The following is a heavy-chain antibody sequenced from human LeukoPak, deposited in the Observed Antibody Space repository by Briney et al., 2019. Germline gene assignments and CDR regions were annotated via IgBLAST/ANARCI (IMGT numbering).Heavy chain of an antibody. D-gene: IGHD5-18*01. CDR2: IKQDGSEK. CDR1: GFTFSSYW. J-gene: IGHJ4*02. V-gene: IGHV3-7*01. Sequence: GGSLRLSCAASGFTFSSYWMSWVRQAPGKGLEWVANIKQDGSEKYYVDSVKGRFTISRDNAKNSLYLQMNSLRAEDTAVYYCARDLEGIQLSGGIDYWGQGTLVTVSS. CDR3: ARDLEGIQLSGGIDY.